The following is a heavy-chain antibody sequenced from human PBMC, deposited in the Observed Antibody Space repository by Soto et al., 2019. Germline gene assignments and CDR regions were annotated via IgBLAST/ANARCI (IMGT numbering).Heavy chain of an antibody. V-gene: IGHV4-59*01. D-gene: IGHD6-19*01. CDR2: IYYSGST. J-gene: IGHJ4*02. Sequence: PSETLSLTCTVSGGSISSYYWSWIRQPPGKGLEWIGYIYYSGSTNYNPSLKSRVTISVDTSKNQFSLKLSSVTAADTAVYYCARGDQRDLLTTADYDLAVAATVPYSWGQGTLVTVSS. CDR3: ARGDQRDLLTTADYDLAVAATVPYS. CDR1: GGSISSYY.